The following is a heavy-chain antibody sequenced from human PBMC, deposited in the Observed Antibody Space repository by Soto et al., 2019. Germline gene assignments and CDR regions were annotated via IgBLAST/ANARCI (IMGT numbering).Heavy chain of an antibody. Sequence: QVQLVESGGGVVQPGRSLRLSCAASGFTFSSYGMHWVRQAPGKGLEWVAVISYDGSNKYYADSVKGRFTISRDNSKNTLYLQMNSLRAEDTAVYYCARGNGDWGQGTLVTVSS. CDR3: ARGNGD. D-gene: IGHD3-10*01. CDR2: ISYDGSNK. V-gene: IGHV3-30*03. J-gene: IGHJ4*02. CDR1: GFTFSSYG.